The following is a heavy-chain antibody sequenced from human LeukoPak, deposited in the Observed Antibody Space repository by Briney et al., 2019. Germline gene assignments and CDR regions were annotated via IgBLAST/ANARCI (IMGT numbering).Heavy chain of an antibody. Sequence: SETLSLTCTVSGGSISSYYWSWIRQPPGKGLEWIGYIYYSGGTNYNPSLKSRVTISVDTSKNQFSLKLSSVTAADTAVYYCARSPVYDSSGYYVGWGQGTLVTVSS. D-gene: IGHD3-22*01. CDR1: GGSISSYY. CDR2: IYYSGGT. J-gene: IGHJ4*02. V-gene: IGHV4-59*01. CDR3: ARSPVYDSSGYYVG.